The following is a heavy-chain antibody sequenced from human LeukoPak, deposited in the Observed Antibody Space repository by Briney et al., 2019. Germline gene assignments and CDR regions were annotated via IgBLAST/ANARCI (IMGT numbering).Heavy chain of an antibody. CDR2: IWYDGSNK. Sequence: QSGGSLRLSCAASGFTFSSYGMHWVRQAPGKGLEWVAVIWYDGSNKYYADSVKGRFTISRDNSKNTLYLQMSSLRAEDTAVYYCASAAGPFDHWGQGTLVTVSS. J-gene: IGHJ4*02. CDR3: ASAAGPFDH. V-gene: IGHV3-33*01. D-gene: IGHD6-13*01. CDR1: GFTFSSYG.